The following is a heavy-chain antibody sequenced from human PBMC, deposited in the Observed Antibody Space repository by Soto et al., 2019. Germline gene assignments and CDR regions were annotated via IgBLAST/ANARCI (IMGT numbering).Heavy chain of an antibody. CDR1: GGSISSSNW. J-gene: IGHJ4*02. Sequence: PSETLSLTCAVSGGSISSSNWWSWVRQPPGKGLEWIGEIYHSGSTNYNPSLKSRVTISVDKSKNQFSLKLSSVTAADTAVYYCARGRLGSGCTNGVCYRPSLSYSVGLNYFDYWGQGTLVTVSS. V-gene: IGHV4-4*02. CDR2: IYHSGST. D-gene: IGHD2-8*01. CDR3: ARGRLGSGCTNGVCYRPSLSYSVGLNYFDY.